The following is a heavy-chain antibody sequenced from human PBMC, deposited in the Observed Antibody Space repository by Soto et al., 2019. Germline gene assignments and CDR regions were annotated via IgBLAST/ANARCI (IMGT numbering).Heavy chain of an antibody. CDR1: GFTFSNYV. D-gene: IGHD2-21*01. CDR2: ISGSGDNT. J-gene: IGHJ6*02. Sequence: GGSLRLSCAASGFTFSNYVMSWVRQAPGKGLEWVSSISGSGDNTYYADSVKGRFTISRDNSKNTLYLQMNSLRAEDTAVYYCAREYILVVPPGVNYGMDVWGQGTTVTVSS. V-gene: IGHV3-23*01. CDR3: AREYILVVPPGVNYGMDV.